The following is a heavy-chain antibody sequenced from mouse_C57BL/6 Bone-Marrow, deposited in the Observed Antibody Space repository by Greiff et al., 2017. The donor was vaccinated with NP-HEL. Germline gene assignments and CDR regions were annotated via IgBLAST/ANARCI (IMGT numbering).Heavy chain of an antibody. CDR3: ARGNFGYVDY. D-gene: IGHD3-1*01. J-gene: IGHJ2*01. Sequence: EVKLVESGGGLVKPGGSLKLSCAASGFTFSSYAMSWVRQTPEKRLEWVATISDGGSYTYYPDNVKGRFTISRDNAKNNLYLQMSHLKSEDTAMYYCARGNFGYVDYWGQGTTLTVSS. CDR1: GFTFSSYA. V-gene: IGHV5-4*03. CDR2: ISDGGSYT.